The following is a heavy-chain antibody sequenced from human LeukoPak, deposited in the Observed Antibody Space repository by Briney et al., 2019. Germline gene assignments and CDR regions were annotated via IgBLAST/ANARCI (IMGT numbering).Heavy chain of an antibody. Sequence: SETLSLTCTVSGGSINNGGYYWSWIRQHPGKGLEWIGYIYYSGSSYYNPSPKSRVTISVDTSKNQFSLKLTSVIVADTAVYYCARDGGSYRSPNWFDPWGQGTLVTVSS. CDR1: GGSINNGGYY. CDR2: IYYSGSS. CDR3: ARDGGSYRSPNWFDP. V-gene: IGHV4-30-4*01. J-gene: IGHJ5*02. D-gene: IGHD1-26*01.